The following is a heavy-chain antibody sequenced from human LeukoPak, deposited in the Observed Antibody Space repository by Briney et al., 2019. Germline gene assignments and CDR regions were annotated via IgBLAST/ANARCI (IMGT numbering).Heavy chain of an antibody. CDR3: AREIGPHGDGYNYAFDI. Sequence: SETLSLTCAVYGGSFSGYYWSWIRQPPGKGLEWIGEINHSGSTNYNPSLKSRVTISVDTSKNQFSLKLSSVTAADTAVYYCAREIGPHGDGYNYAFDIWGQGTMVTVSS. CDR2: INHSGST. J-gene: IGHJ3*02. D-gene: IGHD5-24*01. CDR1: GGSFSGYY. V-gene: IGHV4-34*01.